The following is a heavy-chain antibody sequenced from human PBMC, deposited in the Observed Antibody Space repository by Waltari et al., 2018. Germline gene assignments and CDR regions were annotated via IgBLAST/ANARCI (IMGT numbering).Heavy chain of an antibody. Sequence: QVQLQESGPGLVKPSQTLSLTCTVPGGSISRGSYYWSWIRQPAGKGLEWLGRIFTSGSTNYNPSLKSRVTISVHTSKNQFSLRLSSVTAADTAVYYCARGNRYYYDFWSGYYIDYWGQGTLVTVSS. V-gene: IGHV4-61*02. J-gene: IGHJ4*02. CDR2: IFTSGST. D-gene: IGHD3-3*01. CDR3: ARGNRYYYDFWSGYYIDY. CDR1: GGSISRGSYY.